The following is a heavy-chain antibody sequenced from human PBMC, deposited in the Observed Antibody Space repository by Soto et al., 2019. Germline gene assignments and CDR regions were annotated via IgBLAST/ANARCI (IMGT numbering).Heavy chain of an antibody. Sequence: SEILSLTCTVSGGSISSSSYYWGWIRQPPGKGLEWIGSIYYSGSTYYNPSLKSRVTISVDTSKNQFSLKLSSVTAADTAVYYCASPRRIGYCSGGSCSDAFDIWGQGTMVPVSS. CDR2: IYYSGST. D-gene: IGHD2-15*01. CDR3: ASPRRIGYCSGGSCSDAFDI. CDR1: GGSISSSSYY. V-gene: IGHV4-39*01. J-gene: IGHJ3*02.